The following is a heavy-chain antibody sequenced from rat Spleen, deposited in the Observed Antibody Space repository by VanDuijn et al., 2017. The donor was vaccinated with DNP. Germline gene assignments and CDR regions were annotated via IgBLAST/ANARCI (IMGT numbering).Heavy chain of an antibody. D-gene: IGHD4-6*01. Sequence: EVQLVESGGDLVQPGRSLKLSCVASGFTFNNYWMTWIRQVPGKGLEWVASITSSGGSTYYPDSVKGRFTISRDNAKNTLYLQMNSLRSEDTATYCCTRSGRWAAMAAWGQGTSVTVSS. CDR2: ITSSGGST. J-gene: IGHJ4*01. V-gene: IGHV5-31*01. CDR1: GFTFNNYW. CDR3: TRSGRWAAMAA.